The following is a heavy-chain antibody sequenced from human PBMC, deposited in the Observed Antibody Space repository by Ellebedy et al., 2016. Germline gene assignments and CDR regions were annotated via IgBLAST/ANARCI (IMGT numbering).Heavy chain of an antibody. V-gene: IGHV4-39*07. CDR3: ARGGSYGSGSYIYYFDY. J-gene: IGHJ4*02. D-gene: IGHD3-10*01. CDR1: GGSISSSTYS. CDR2: IYYSGNT. Sequence: SETLSLXXTVSGGSISSSTYSGGWIRQPPGKGLEWIGNIYYSGNTYYNPSLKSRITLSIDTSKNQFSLNLSSVTAADTAMYYCARGGSYGSGSYIYYFDYWGQGTLVAVSS.